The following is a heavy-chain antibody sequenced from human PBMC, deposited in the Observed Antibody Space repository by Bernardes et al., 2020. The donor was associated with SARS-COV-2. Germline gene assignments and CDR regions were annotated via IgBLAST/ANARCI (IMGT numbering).Heavy chain of an antibody. V-gene: IGHV3-74*01. CDR1: GFTFTDHL. CDR2: VNTHGTIT. Sequence: GSLRLSCAFPGFTFTDHLMHWARQTPWKGPVRVSRVNTHGTITAYADSVKGRFALSRDNAKNTLFLQMTSLRAEDTAVYFCARDEGLEPMDVWGQGTTVTVSS. D-gene: IGHD3-3*01. CDR3: ARDEGLEPMDV. J-gene: IGHJ6*02.